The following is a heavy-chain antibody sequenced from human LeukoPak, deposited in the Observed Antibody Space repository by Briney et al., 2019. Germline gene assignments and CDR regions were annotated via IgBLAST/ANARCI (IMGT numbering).Heavy chain of an antibody. CDR1: KVTFSSYE. CDR3: VRAPYYDILTGYYMGAFDI. CDR2: ISSSGSTI. J-gene: IGHJ3*02. D-gene: IGHD3-9*01. V-gene: IGHV3-48*03. Sequence: GGSLRLSCAASKVTFSSYEMNWVRQAPGKGLEWVSYISSSGSTIYYAYFVKRRFTISRDNARNFRYLEMNSLRAEDTALYYCVRAPYYDILTGYYMGAFDIWGQGTMVSVSS.